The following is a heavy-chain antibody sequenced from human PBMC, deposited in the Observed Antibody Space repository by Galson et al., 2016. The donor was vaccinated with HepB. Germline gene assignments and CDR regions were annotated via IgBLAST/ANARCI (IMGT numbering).Heavy chain of an antibody. CDR3: VGDRNWVFES. Sequence: SLRLSCAASGFPLSSYSMNWVRQAPGKGLEWLSYVTGSSTTIHYADSVKGRFTISRENGKNSLYLQMKSLRDDDTAVYYCVGDRNWVFESWGQGTLVTGSS. V-gene: IGHV3-48*02. CDR2: VTGSSTTI. CDR1: GFPLSSYS. J-gene: IGHJ4*02. D-gene: IGHD7-27*01.